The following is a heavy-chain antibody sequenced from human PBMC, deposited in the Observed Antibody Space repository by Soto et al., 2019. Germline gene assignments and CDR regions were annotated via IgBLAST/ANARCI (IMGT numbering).Heavy chain of an antibody. CDR3: ARGSYDILTGYARREYYYYMDV. CDR2: MNPNSGNT. Sequence: ASVKVSCKASGYTFTSYDINWVRQATGQGLEWMGWMNPNSGNTGYAQKFQGRVTMTRNTSISTAYMELSSLRSEDTAVYYCARGSYDILTGYARREYYYYMDVWGKGTTVTVSS. V-gene: IGHV1-8*01. J-gene: IGHJ6*03. CDR1: GYTFTSYD. D-gene: IGHD3-9*01.